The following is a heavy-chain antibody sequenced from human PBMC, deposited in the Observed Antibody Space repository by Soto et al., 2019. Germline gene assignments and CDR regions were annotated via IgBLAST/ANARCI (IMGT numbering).Heavy chain of an antibody. D-gene: IGHD6-6*01. CDR1: GFTFSSYS. CDR3: SREYSSSNGSAFDI. V-gene: IGHV3-21*01. CDR2: ISSRTSYI. J-gene: IGHJ3*02. Sequence: GGSLRLSCAASGFTFSSYSVNWVRQAPGKGLEWVSSISSRTSYIYYADSVKGRFTISRDNAKNSLYLQMNSLRAEDTAVYYCSREYSSSNGSAFDIWGQGTMGTGSS.